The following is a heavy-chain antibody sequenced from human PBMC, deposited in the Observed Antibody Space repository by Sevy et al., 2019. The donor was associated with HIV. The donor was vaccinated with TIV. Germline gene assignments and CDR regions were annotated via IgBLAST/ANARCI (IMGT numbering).Heavy chain of an antibody. J-gene: IGHJ4*02. CDR2: ISSSSSYI. D-gene: IGHD3-22*01. Sequence: GGSLRLSCAASGFTFSSYSMNWVRQAPGKGLEWASSISSSSSYIYYADSVKGRFTISRDNAKNSLYLQMNSLRAEDTAVYYCARAGYYDSSGYYYVRAFDYWGQGTLVTVSS. CDR1: GFTFSSYS. V-gene: IGHV3-21*01. CDR3: ARAGYYDSSGYYYVRAFDY.